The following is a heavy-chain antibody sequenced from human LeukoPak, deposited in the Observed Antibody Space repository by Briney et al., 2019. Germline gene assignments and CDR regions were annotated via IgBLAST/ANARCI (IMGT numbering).Heavy chain of an antibody. D-gene: IGHD1-26*01. CDR3: ARDYYPDWYFDL. CDR2: IYYSGST. CDR1: GGSITSY. V-gene: IGHV4-59*08. Sequence: SETLSLTCTVSGGSITSYWSWIRQPPGKGLEWIGYIYYSGSTNYNPSLKSRVTISVDTSKNQFSLKLSSVTAADTAVYYCARDYYPDWYFDLWGRGTLVTVSS. J-gene: IGHJ2*01.